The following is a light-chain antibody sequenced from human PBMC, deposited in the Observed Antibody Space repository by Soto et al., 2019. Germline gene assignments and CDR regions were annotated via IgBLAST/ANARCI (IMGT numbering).Light chain of an antibody. Sequence: QSVLTQPASVSGSPGQSITISCTGTSSDVGGHDYVSWYQQHPGKAPKLIIYEVRNRPSGVSNRFSGSRSGNTASLTISGLQAEGEADYYCSSYSSTTLVFGTGTKGTVL. V-gene: IGLV2-14*01. J-gene: IGLJ1*01. CDR2: EVR. CDR1: SSDVGGHDY. CDR3: SSYSSTTLV.